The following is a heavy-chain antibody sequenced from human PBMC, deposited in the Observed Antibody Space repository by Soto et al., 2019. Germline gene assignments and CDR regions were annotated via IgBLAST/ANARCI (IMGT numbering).Heavy chain of an antibody. CDR2: IYYSGST. D-gene: IGHD6-13*01. CDR3: ARGYYSSWYSFDR. J-gene: IGHJ2*01. CDR1: GGSVSTGVHY. V-gene: IGHV4-61*08. Sequence: QVQLQESGPGLVKPSETLSLTCTVSVSGGSVSTGVHYWSWIRQPPGKGLEWIGYIYYSGSTNYNPPLKSRVTISVDTSKNQFSLKLTSVTAADTAVYYCARGYYSSWYSFDRWGLGTLVTVSS.